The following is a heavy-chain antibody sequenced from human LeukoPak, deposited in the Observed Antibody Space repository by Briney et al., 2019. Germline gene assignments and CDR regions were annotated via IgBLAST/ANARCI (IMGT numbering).Heavy chain of an antibody. D-gene: IGHD7-27*01. V-gene: IGHV3-21*01. CDR3: ARDHNWGDPYFDY. CDR2: ISGSSSYI. Sequence: PGGSLRLSCAASGFTFSSYNMNWVRQAPGKGLEWVSSISGSSSYIYYADSVKGRFTISRDNAKNSLYLQMNSLRAEDTAVYYCARDHNWGDPYFDYWGQGTPVTVSS. J-gene: IGHJ4*02. CDR1: GFTFSSYN.